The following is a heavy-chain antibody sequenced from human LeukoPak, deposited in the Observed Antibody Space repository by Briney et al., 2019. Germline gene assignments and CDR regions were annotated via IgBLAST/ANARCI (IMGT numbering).Heavy chain of an antibody. V-gene: IGHV3-23*01. Sequence: GGSLRLSCAASGFTFSSYAMSWVRQAPGKGLGWVSAISGSGGSTYYADSVKGRFTISRDNSKNTLYLQMNSLRAEDTAVYYCAKDQGYSSAWYSRDAFDIWGQGTMVTVSS. CDR3: AKDQGYSSAWYSRDAFDI. CDR2: ISGSGGST. J-gene: IGHJ3*02. CDR1: GFTFSSYA. D-gene: IGHD6-19*01.